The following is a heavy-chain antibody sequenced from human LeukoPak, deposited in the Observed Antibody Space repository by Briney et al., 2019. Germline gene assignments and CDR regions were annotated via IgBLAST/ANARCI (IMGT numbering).Heavy chain of an antibody. J-gene: IGHJ1*01. V-gene: IGHV3-23*01. CDR2: ISGNGATT. CDR3: AKDHIVELTAITQSRYFQL. CDR1: GFTFSSYA. Sequence: GGSLRLSCAASGFTFSSYAMTWVRQAPGKGLQWVSTISGNGATTYYADSVKGRFTISRDNSKNTLYLQMNSLTAEDAAVYYCAKDHIVELTAITQSRYFQLWGQGTLVTVSS. D-gene: IGHD2-21*02.